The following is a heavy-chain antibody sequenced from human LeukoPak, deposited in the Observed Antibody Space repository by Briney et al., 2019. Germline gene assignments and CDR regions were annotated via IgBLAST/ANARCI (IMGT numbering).Heavy chain of an antibody. V-gene: IGHV1-69*05. J-gene: IGHJ6*03. CDR1: GGTFSSYA. CDR3: ARAVTGTTGAYYYYYMDV. CDR2: IIPIFGTA. D-gene: IGHD1-20*01. Sequence: ASVKVSCKXSGGTFSSYAISWVRQAPGQGLEWMGRIIPIFGTANYAQKLQGRVTMTTDTSTSTAYMELRSLRSDDTAVYYCARAVTGTTGAYYYYYMDVWGKGTTVTVSS.